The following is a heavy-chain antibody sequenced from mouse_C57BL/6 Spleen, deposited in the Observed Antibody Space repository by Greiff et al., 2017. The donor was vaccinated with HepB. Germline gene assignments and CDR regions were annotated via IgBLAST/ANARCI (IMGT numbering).Heavy chain of an antibody. CDR1: GYTFTSYW. D-gene: IGHD1-1*01. Sequence: VQLQQPGAELVMPGASVKLSCKASGYTFTSYWMHWVKQSPGQGLEWIGEIDPSDSYTNYNQKFKGKSTLTVDKSSSTAYMQLSSLTSEDSAVYYCARKDYYGSNYFDYWGQGTTLTVSS. CDR2: IDPSDSYT. J-gene: IGHJ2*01. CDR3: ARKDYYGSNYFDY. V-gene: IGHV1-69*01.